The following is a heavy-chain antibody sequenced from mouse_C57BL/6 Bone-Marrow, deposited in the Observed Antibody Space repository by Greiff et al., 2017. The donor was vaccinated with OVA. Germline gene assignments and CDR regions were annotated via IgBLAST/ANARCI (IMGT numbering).Heavy chain of an antibody. J-gene: IGHJ1*03. D-gene: IGHD2-3*01. CDR2: ISYSGST. V-gene: IGHV3-8*01. CDR1: GYSITSDY. Sequence: EVQLQESGPGLAKPSPNLSLTCSVTGYSITSDYWNWIRKFPGNKLEYMGYISYSGSTYYNPSPKSRISITRDTSKNQYYLQLNSVNTEDTATYYCARGDDGYSDWYFDVWGTGTTVTVSS. CDR3: ARGDDGYSDWYFDV.